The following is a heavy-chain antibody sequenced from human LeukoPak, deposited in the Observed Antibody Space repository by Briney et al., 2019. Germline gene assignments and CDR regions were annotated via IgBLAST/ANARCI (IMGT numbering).Heavy chain of an antibody. J-gene: IGHJ4*02. Sequence: ASVKVSCKASGYTFTSYGISWVRQAPGQGLEWMGWISAYNGNTNYAQKLQGRVTMTTDTSTSTAYMELSSLRSEDTAVYYCARVGYYYGSASYYHFDYWGQGTLVTVST. CDR2: ISAYNGNT. D-gene: IGHD3-10*01. CDR3: ARVGYYYGSASYYHFDY. V-gene: IGHV1-18*01. CDR1: GYTFTSYG.